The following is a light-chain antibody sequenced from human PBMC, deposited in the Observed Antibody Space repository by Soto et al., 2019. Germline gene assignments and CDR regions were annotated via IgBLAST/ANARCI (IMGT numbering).Light chain of an antibody. CDR2: EVS. CDR1: SSDVGGYKS. J-gene: IGLJ1*01. CDR3: FSFTSSTTYV. V-gene: IGLV2-14*01. Sequence: QSALTQPASVSGSPGQSITISCTGTSSDVGGYKSVSWYQQQPDRAPKLILYEVSNRPSGVAHRFSGSKSGNTASLTISGLQAEDEADYYCFSFTSSTTYVFGTGTKLTVL.